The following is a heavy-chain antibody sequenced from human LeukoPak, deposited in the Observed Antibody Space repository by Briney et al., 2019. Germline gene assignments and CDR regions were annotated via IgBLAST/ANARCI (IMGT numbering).Heavy chain of an antibody. Sequence: SSETLSLTCTVSGGSISNYYWSWIRQPPGKGLEWLGHISYIGSTNYNPSLNSRVTISADTSKNQFSLRLSSVTAADTAVYFCASSKPGYSSGLVGYWGQGTLVTVSS. D-gene: IGHD6-19*01. V-gene: IGHV4-59*01. CDR2: ISYIGST. CDR1: GGSISNYY. CDR3: ASSKPGYSSGLVGY. J-gene: IGHJ4*02.